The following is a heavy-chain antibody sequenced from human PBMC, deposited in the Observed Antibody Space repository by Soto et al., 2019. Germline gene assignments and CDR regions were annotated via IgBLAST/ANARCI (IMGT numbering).Heavy chain of an antibody. J-gene: IGHJ4*02. CDR1: GFMFSSYA. V-gene: IGHV3-23*01. D-gene: IGHD2-21*02. Sequence: EVQLLESGGGLVRPGGSLRLSCKVSGFMFSSYAMTWVRQAPGKGLEWVSSISGSGGSTYYSDSVRGRFTISRDNSKKILYLEMNGLKDDDTALYYCAKDGSWGDHYYFDSWGQGTLVTVSS. CDR3: AKDGSWGDHYYFDS. CDR2: ISGSGGST.